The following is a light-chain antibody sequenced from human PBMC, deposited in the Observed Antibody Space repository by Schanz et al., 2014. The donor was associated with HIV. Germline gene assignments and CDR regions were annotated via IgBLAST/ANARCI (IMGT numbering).Light chain of an antibody. V-gene: IGLV2-14*03. Sequence: QSALTQPASMSGSPGQSITISCTGTSGDIGPYDYVSWYQQHPGQAPKLLIYDVTDRPSGISNRFSGSKSGYTASLTIAGLQAEDEADYYCCSYAGSSTPVFGGGTKLTVL. J-gene: IGLJ2*01. CDR3: CSYAGSSTPV. CDR1: SGDIGPYDY. CDR2: DVT.